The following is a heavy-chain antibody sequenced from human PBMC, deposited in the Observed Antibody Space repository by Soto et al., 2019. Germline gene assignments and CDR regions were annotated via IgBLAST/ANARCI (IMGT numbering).Heavy chain of an antibody. CDR3: ARVYFGDNWNYIGYYGMDV. CDR1: GFTFSSYG. CDR2: IWYDGSSK. D-gene: IGHD1-7*01. Sequence: PGGSLRLSCAASGFTFSSYGMHWVRQAPGKGLEWVAVIWYDGSSKYYADSVKGRFTISRDNSKNTLYLQMNSLRAEDTAVYYCARVYFGDNWNYIGYYGMDVWGQGTTVTVSS. V-gene: IGHV3-33*01. J-gene: IGHJ6*02.